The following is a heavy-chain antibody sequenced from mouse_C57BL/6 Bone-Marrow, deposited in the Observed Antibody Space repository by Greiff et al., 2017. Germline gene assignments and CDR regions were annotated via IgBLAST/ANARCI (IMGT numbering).Heavy chain of an antibody. Sequence: VQLQQSGAELARPGASVKLSCKASGYTFTSYWISWVKQRPGQGLEWIGKIHPSGSNTYYNEKFKGKATLTADKSSSTAYMELRSLTSEDSAVYCSARHWGDYWGQGTTLTVS. D-gene: IGHD4-1*01. CDR1: GYTFTSYW. J-gene: IGHJ2*01. CDR2: IHPSGSNT. CDR3: ARHWGDY. V-gene: IGHV1-81*01.